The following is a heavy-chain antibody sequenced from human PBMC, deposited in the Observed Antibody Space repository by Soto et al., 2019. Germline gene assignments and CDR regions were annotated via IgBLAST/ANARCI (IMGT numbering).Heavy chain of an antibody. CDR3: AKGSPSVYRL. J-gene: IGHJ4*02. CDR1: GFTFSSYW. V-gene: IGHV3-7*03. Sequence: GGSLRLSCAASGFTFSSYWMSWVRQAPGKGLEWVANIKQDGSEKYYADSVKGRFTISRDNSKNTVHLQMNSLRAEDTAVYHCAKGSPSVYRLWGQGTLVTVSS. CDR2: IKQDGSEK. D-gene: IGHD3-16*01.